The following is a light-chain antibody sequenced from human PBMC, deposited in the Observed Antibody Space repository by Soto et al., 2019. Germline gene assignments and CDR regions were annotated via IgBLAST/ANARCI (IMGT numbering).Light chain of an antibody. CDR1: QGISSY. CDR2: AAS. CDR3: QQLNSYPPT. Sequence: DIQLTQSPSFLSASVGDRVTITCRASQGISSYLAWYQQKPGKAPKLLIYAASTLQSGVPSRFSGSGSGTEFTLTISSPQPEYFATYYCQQLNSYPPTFGQGTRLEIK. J-gene: IGKJ5*01. V-gene: IGKV1-9*01.